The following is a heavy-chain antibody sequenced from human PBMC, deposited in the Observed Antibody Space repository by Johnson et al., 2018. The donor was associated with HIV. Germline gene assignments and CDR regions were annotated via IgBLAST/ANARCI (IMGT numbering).Heavy chain of an antibody. CDR1: GFTVSSNY. CDR3: ARPPPFMGNYGSGSWWAFDI. D-gene: IGHD3-10*01. CDR2: LYSDGGT. Sequence: MQLVESGGGLVQPGGSLRLSCAASGFTVSSNYMSWVRQAPGKGLEWVSVLYSDGGTYYADSVKGRFTISRDNSKNTLYLQMNSLRADDTAVYYCARPPPFMGNYGSGSWWAFDIWGQGTMVTASS. J-gene: IGHJ3*02. V-gene: IGHV3-66*02.